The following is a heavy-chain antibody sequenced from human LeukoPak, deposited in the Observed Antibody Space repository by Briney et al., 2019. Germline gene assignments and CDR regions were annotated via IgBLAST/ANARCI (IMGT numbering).Heavy chain of an antibody. CDR3: ARGPPNWGYDY. CDR2: ISPNSGDT. D-gene: IGHD7-27*01. CDR1: GYTFTSYD. Sequence: ASVKVSCKASGYTFTSYDFNWVRQATGQRPEWMGWISPNSGDTGYAQKFQDRATMTRNTSISTAYLELSSLRSDDTAVYYCARGPPNWGYDYWGPGTLVTVSS. J-gene: IGHJ4*02. V-gene: IGHV1-8*01.